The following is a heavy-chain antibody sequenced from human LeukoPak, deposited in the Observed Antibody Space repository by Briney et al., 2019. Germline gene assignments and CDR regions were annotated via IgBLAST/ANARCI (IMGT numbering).Heavy chain of an antibody. D-gene: IGHD6-19*01. CDR3: ARGGASSGWYQGWFDP. V-gene: IGHV3-30*03. CDR2: ISYDGSNK. CDR1: GFTFSSYG. Sequence: GRSLRLSCAASGFTFSSYGMHWVRQAPGKGLEWVAVISYDGSNKYYADSVKGRFTISRDNAKNSLYLQMNSLRAEDTAVYYCARGGASSGWYQGWFDPWGQGTLVTVSS. J-gene: IGHJ5*02.